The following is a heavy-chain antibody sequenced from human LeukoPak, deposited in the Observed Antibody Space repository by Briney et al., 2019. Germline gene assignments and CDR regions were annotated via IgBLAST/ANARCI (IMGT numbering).Heavy chain of an antibody. CDR1: GFTFSSYE. V-gene: IGHV3-48*03. CDR3: AKGHYGYCSGGSCYYFDY. D-gene: IGHD2-15*01. CDR2: ISSSGSTI. Sequence: GGSLRLSCAASGFTFSSYEMNWVRQAPGKGLEWVSYISSSGSTIYYADSVKGRFTISRDNAKNSLYLQMNSLRAEDTAVYYCAKGHYGYCSGGSCYYFDYWGQGTLVTVSS. J-gene: IGHJ4*02.